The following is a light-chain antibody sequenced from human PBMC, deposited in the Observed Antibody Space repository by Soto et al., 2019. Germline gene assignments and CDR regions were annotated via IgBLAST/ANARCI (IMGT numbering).Light chain of an antibody. CDR3: CSYAGRYTSV. V-gene: IGLV2-11*01. CDR1: SSDVGGYDY. J-gene: IGLJ2*01. Sequence: QSVLTQPRAVSGSPGQSVTISCTGTSSDVGGYDYVSWYQQHPGKAPKVIIYDVSKRPSGVPDRFSGSKSGNTASLTISGLQTEDETDYYCCSYAGRYTSVFGGGTKLTVL. CDR2: DVS.